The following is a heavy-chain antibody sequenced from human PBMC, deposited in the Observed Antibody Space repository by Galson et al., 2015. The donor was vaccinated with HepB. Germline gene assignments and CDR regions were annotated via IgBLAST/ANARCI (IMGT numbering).Heavy chain of an antibody. Sequence: SVKVSCKASGYTFTSYAMHWVRQAPGQRLEWMGWISAYNGNTNYAQKLQGRVTMTTDTSTSTAYMELRSLRSDDTAVYYCARGNDPYEGITMTLDVWGKGTTVTVSS. CDR2: ISAYNGNT. V-gene: IGHV1-18*01. J-gene: IGHJ6*04. CDR3: ARGNDPYEGITMTLDV. D-gene: IGHD3-22*01. CDR1: GYTFTSYA.